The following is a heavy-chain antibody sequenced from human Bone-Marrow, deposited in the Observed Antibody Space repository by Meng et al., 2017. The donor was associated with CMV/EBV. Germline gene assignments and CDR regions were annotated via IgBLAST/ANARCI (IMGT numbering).Heavy chain of an antibody. CDR1: FSDYY. CDR2: ISSSGSTI. Sequence: FSDYYMSWIRQAPGKGLEWVSYISSSGSTIYYADSVKGRFTISRDNAKNSLYLQMNSLRAEDTAVYYCARPGYYDFWSGYYYWHFDLWGRGTLVTVSS. J-gene: IGHJ2*01. D-gene: IGHD3-3*01. CDR3: ARPGYYDFWSGYYYWHFDL. V-gene: IGHV3-11*04.